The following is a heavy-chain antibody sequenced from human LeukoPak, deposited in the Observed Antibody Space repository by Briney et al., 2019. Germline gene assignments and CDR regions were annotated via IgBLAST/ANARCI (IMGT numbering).Heavy chain of an antibody. CDR1: GGSISSGGYY. J-gene: IGHJ6*03. D-gene: IGHD6-13*01. Sequence: SETLSLTCTVSGGSISSGGYYWSWIRQPPGKGLEWIGYIYHSGSTYYNPSLKSRVTISVDRSKNQFSLKLSSVTAADTAVYYCARGPPSSSWTNYYYYMDVWGKGTTVTVSS. CDR3: ARGPPSSSWTNYYYYMDV. V-gene: IGHV4-30-2*01. CDR2: IYHSGST.